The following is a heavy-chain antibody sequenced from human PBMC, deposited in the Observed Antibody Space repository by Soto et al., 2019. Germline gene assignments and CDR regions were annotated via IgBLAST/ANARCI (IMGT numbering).Heavy chain of an antibody. CDR2: ISAYNGNT. J-gene: IGHJ2*01. Sequence: ASVKVSCKASGYTFTSYGISWVRQAPGQGLEWMGWISAYNGNTNYAQKLQGRVTMTTDTSTSTAYMELRGLRSDDTAVYYCARLAYGGGDCYGGYWYFDLWGRGTLVTVSS. V-gene: IGHV1-18*01. CDR1: GYTFTSYG. D-gene: IGHD2-21*02. CDR3: ARLAYGGGDCYGGYWYFDL.